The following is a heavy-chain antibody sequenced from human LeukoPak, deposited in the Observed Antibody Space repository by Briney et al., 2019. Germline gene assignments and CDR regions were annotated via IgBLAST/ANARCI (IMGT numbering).Heavy chain of an antibody. CDR3: ARGDILAGYPGYYYYMDV. J-gene: IGHJ6*03. V-gene: IGHV1-46*01. CDR2: INPSGGST. D-gene: IGHD3-9*01. CDR1: GYTFTGYY. Sequence: AASVKVSCKASGYTFTGYYMHWVRQAPGQGLEWMGIINPSGGSTSYAQKFQGRVTITADKSTSTAYMELSSLRSEDTAVYYCARGDILAGYPGYYYYMDVWGKGTTVTVSS.